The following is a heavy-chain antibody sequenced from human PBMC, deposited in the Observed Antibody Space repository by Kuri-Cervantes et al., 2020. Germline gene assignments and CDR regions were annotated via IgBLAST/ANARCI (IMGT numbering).Heavy chain of an antibody. CDR1: GFTFSSYG. CDR3: ARLPR. Sequence: GESLKISCAASGFTFSSYGMHWVRQAPGKGLEWVSSISSSSSYIYYADSVKGRFTISRDNAKNSLYLQMNSLRAEDTAVYYCARLPRWGQGTLVTVSS. V-gene: IGHV3-21*01. J-gene: IGHJ4*02. CDR2: ISSSSSYI.